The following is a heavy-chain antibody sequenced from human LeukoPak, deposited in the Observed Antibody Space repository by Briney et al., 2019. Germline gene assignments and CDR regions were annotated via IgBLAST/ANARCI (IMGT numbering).Heavy chain of an antibody. CDR2: IYPGDSDT. CDR3: ARALPHRRLMDTTMEQHWFDP. CDR1: GYSFTSYW. J-gene: IGHJ5*02. Sequence: GESLKISCKGSGYSFTSYWIGWVRQMPGKGLEWMGIIYPGDSDTRYSPSFQGQATISADKSISTAYLQWSSLKASDTAMYYCARALPHRRLMDTTMEQHWFDPWGQGTLVTVSS. V-gene: IGHV5-51*01. D-gene: IGHD5-18*01.